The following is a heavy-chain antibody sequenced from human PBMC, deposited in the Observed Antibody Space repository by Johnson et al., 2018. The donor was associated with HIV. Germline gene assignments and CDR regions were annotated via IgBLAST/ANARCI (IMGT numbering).Heavy chain of an antibody. CDR2: IKSNTDGGTT. J-gene: IGHJ3*02. CDR1: AFSFSNAW. V-gene: IGHV3-15*01. CDR3: ATDEDALDI. Sequence: VQLVESGGGLVKPGGSLRLSCAASAFSFSNAWMSWVRQAPGKGREWVGRIKSNTDGGTTDYATHVKGRFTISRDDSLTTLYLQMNSLKPEDTAVYYCATDEDALDIWGQGTMVTVSS.